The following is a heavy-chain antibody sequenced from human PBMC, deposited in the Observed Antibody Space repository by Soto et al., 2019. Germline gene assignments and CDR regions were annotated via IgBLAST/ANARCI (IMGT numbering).Heavy chain of an antibody. J-gene: IGHJ6*02. V-gene: IGHV3-23*01. D-gene: IGHD3-3*01. CDR2: MTDRNKT. CDR3: VKDHLYDFWSDHQDMLDV. CDR1: GFTFKDYA. Sequence: PGGSLRLSCTASGFTFKDYAMSWVRQSPGQGLEWVSAMTDRNKTYYADSVRGRFTISRDNSKNTLYLQINSLRADDSAVYYCVKDHLYDFWSDHQDMLDVWGQGTKVTVSS.